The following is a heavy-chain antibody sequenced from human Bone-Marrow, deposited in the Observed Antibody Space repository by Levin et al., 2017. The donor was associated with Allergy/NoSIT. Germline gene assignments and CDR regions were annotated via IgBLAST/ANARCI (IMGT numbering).Heavy chain of an antibody. D-gene: IGHD4-17*01. CDR3: TTDIRDFGGYEGDY. V-gene: IGHV3-15*05. Sequence: PGGSLRLSCVASGFAITDTWMSWVRQAPGKGLEWVGRIKSEADGGTTDYAAPVRGRFTISRDDSKNTVYLQMNSLKADDSAVYYCTTDIRDFGGYEGDYWGQGTLVTVSS. CDR1: GFAITDTW. J-gene: IGHJ4*02. CDR2: IKSEADGGTT.